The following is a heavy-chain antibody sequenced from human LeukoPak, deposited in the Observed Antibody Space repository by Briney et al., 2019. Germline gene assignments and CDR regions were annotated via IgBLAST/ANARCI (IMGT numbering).Heavy chain of an antibody. Sequence: PGGSLRLPCAASGFTFSSYAMSWVRKAPGKGLEWVANIKQDGSEKYFVDSVKGRFTISRDNAKNSLYLQMNSLRAEDTAVYYCARRYSSKGHWYFDLWGRGTLVTVSS. J-gene: IGHJ2*01. D-gene: IGHD6-13*01. CDR1: GFTFSSYA. V-gene: IGHV3-7*01. CDR2: IKQDGSEK. CDR3: ARRYSSKGHWYFDL.